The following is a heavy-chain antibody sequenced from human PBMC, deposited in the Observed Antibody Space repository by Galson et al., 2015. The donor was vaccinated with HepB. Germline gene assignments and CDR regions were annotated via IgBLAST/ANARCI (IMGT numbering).Heavy chain of an antibody. D-gene: IGHD4-17*01. V-gene: IGHV3-30*02. CDR2: IRYDGSNK. Sequence: SLRLSCAASGFTFSGYGMHWVRQAPGKGLEWMAFIRYDGSNKYYADSVKGRFTISRDKSKSTMYLEMNSLRAEDTAVYYCATVTQLDPYSYNGMDVWGQGTPVTVSS. CDR1: GFTFSGYG. J-gene: IGHJ6*02. CDR3: ATVTQLDPYSYNGMDV.